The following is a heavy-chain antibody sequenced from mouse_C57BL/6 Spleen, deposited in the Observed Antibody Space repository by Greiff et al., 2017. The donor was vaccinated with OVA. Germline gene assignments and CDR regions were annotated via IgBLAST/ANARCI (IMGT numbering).Heavy chain of an antibody. CDR1: GYAFSSSW. Sequence: ESGPELVKPGASVKISCKASGYAFSSSWMNWVKQRPGKGLEWIGRIYPGDGDTNYNGKFKGKATLTADKSSSTAYMQLSSLTSKDSAVYFCARSLDPYYFDYWGQGTTLTVSS. CDR2: IYPGDGDT. CDR3: ARSLDPYYFDY. J-gene: IGHJ2*01. V-gene: IGHV1-82*01.